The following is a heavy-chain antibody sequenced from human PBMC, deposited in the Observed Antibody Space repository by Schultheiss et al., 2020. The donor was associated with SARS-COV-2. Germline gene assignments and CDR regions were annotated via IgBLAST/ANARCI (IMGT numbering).Heavy chain of an antibody. J-gene: IGHJ4*02. CDR3: AKARHYYDSSGYYYFDY. V-gene: IGHV3-20*04. CDR1: GFTFDDYG. D-gene: IGHD3-22*01. CDR2: INWNGGST. Sequence: GESLKISCAASGFTFDDYGMSWVRQAPGKGLEWVSGINWNGGSTGYADSVKGRFTISRDNAKKSLYLQMNSLRAEDTAVYYCAKARHYYDSSGYYYFDYWGQGTLVTVSS.